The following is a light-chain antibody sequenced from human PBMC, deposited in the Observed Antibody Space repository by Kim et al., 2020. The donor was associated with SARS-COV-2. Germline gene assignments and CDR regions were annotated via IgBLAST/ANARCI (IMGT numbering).Light chain of an antibody. CDR2: ANN. V-gene: IGLV1-40*01. Sequence: GVAISCSGSSSNSGAASVFHWYHHLPGTAPKLLISANNNRPSGVPDRFSGSKSGTSASLAITGLQPEDEGYYYCQSYDNSLNDKVFGGGTQLTVL. CDR3: QSYDNSLNDKV. J-gene: IGLJ2*01. CDR1: SSNSGAASV.